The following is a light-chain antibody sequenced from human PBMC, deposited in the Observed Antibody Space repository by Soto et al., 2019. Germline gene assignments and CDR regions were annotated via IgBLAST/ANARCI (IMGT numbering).Light chain of an antibody. J-gene: IGKJ4*02. CDR1: QSLVYTDGNTY. V-gene: IGKV2-30*01. CDR3: MQGTHWPLT. CDR2: RVS. Sequence: DVVMTQSPLSLPVTLGQPASISCRSSQSLVYTDGNTYLSWFQQRPGQSPSRLIYRVSNRDCVVRDRFSGSGSGTDFTLKISRVEAVDVGVYYCMQGTHWPLTFGGGTKVDIK.